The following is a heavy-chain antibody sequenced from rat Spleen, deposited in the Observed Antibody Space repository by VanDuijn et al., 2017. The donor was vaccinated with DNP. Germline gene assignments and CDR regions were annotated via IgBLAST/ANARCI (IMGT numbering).Heavy chain of an antibody. D-gene: IGHD1-2*01. Sequence: QVQLKESGPGLVQSSQTLSLTCTVSGFSLTSYGVNWVRQPPGKGLEWIASMSSGGSTYYNSGLKSRLRISRDTSKSQVFLKMNSLQTEDTATYYCARSPESSYIYFPWAYWGQGTLVTVSS. J-gene: IGHJ3*01. CDR1: GFSLTSYG. CDR2: MSSGGST. V-gene: IGHV2S12*01. CDR3: ARSPESSYIYFPWAY.